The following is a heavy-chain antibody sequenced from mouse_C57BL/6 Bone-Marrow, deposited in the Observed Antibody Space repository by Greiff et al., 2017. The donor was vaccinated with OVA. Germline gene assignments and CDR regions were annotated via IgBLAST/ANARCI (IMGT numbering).Heavy chain of an antibody. J-gene: IGHJ2*01. CDR3: TEMVTGYFDY. CDR2: IDPENGDT. D-gene: IGHD2-2*01. V-gene: IGHV14-4*01. CDR1: GFTIKDDY. Sequence: EVQLQQSGAELVRPGASVKLSCTASGFTIKDDYMPWVKQRPEQGLEWIGWIDPENGDTEYASKFQGKATITADTSSNTAYLQLSSLTSEDTAVYYCTEMVTGYFDYWGQGTTLTVSS.